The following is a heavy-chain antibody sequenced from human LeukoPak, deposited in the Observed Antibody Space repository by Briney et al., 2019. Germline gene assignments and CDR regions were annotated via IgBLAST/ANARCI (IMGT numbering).Heavy chain of an antibody. J-gene: IGHJ3*02. V-gene: IGHV3-33*01. CDR3: TRNSSGWDDDGAFDI. Sequence: PGGSLRLSCAASGFTFSSYGMHWVRQAPGKGLEWVAVIWYDGSNKYYADSVKGRFTISRDNSKNTLYLQMNSLRAEDTALYYCTRNSSGWDDDGAFDIWGQGTMVTVSS. CDR1: GFTFSSYG. D-gene: IGHD6-19*01. CDR2: IWYDGSNK.